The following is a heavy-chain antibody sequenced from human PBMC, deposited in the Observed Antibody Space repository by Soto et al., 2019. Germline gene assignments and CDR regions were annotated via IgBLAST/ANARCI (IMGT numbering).Heavy chain of an antibody. J-gene: IGHJ4*02. Sequence: QVQLQESGPGLVKPSETLSLTCTVSGGSVSSGSYYWNWIRQPPGKGLEWIGYIYYSGSTNHNPSLKSRVTTPGATSNTLSPLMLSSVPAPAPAVYFWMRSNAYSDVWSGYCDFLGQGTLVTVSS. V-gene: IGHV4-61*01. CDR3: MRSNAYSDVWSGYCDF. CDR1: GGSVSSGSYY. CDR2: IYYSGST. D-gene: IGHD3-3*01.